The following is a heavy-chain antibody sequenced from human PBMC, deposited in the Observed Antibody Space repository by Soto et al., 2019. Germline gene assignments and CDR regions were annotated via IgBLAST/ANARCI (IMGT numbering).Heavy chain of an antibody. CDR1: GFTFSSYW. D-gene: IGHD3-10*01. CDR3: TRDIGGKGAY. Sequence: PGGSLRLSCAASGFTFSSYWMHWVRQVQGKGLLWVSRIDEYGSTIHYADSVKGRFTISRDNARNTLYLEMNSLRAEDTALYYCTRDIGGKGAYWGPGTLVTVSS. V-gene: IGHV3-74*01. J-gene: IGHJ4*02. CDR2: IDEYGSTI.